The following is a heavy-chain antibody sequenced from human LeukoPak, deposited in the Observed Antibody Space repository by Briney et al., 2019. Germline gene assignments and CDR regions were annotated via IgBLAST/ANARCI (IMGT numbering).Heavy chain of an antibody. V-gene: IGHV5-10-1*01. CDR1: GYGFTNYW. CDR2: IDPSDSYT. J-gene: IGHJ4*02. CDR3: ARHEVTGTTSDY. Sequence: GEPLKISCKGSGYGFTNYWIGWVRQTPGKGLEWMGRIDPSDSYTNYGPSFQGHVTISADKSISTAYLQWSSLKASDTAMYYCARHEVTGTTSDYWGQGTLVTVSS. D-gene: IGHD1-20*01.